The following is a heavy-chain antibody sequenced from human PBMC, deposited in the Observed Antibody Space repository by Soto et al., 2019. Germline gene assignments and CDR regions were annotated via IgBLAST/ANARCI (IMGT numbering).Heavy chain of an antibody. J-gene: IGHJ4*02. CDR2: ISYDGSNK. V-gene: IGHV3-30-3*01. CDR3: ARDARSFSAAGYFDY. D-gene: IGHD6-13*01. Sequence: PGGSLRLSCAASGFTFSSYAMHWVRQAPGKGLEWVAVISYDGSNKYYADSVKGRFTISRDNSKNTLYLQMNSLRAEDTAVYYCARDARSFSAAGYFDYWGQGTLVTVSS. CDR1: GFTFSSYA.